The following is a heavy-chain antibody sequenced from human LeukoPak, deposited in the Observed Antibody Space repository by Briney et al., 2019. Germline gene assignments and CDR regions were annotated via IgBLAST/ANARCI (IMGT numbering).Heavy chain of an antibody. D-gene: IGHD3-10*01. V-gene: IGHV3-48*04. CDR2: ISSSSSTI. CDR1: GFTFSSYS. J-gene: IGHJ6*03. CDR3: AREESYYYCMDV. Sequence: GGSLRLSCAASGFTFSSYSMNWVRQAPGKGLEWVSYISSSSSTIYYADSVKGRFTISRDNAKNSLYLQMNSLRAEDTAVYYCAREESYYYCMDVWGKGTTVTVSS.